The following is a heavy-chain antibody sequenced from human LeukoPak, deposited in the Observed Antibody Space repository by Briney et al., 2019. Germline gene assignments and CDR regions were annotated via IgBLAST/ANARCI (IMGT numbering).Heavy chain of an antibody. V-gene: IGHV4-30-2*01. CDR1: GGSISSGGYS. CDR2: IYHSGST. J-gene: IGHJ4*02. CDR3: ARIDILTGYYRIDY. D-gene: IGHD3-9*01. Sequence: SETLSLTCAVSGGSISSGGYSWSWIRQPPGKGLEWIGYIYHSGSTYYNPSLKSRVTISVDRSKNQFSLKLSSVTAADTAVYYCARIDILTGYYRIDYWGQGTPVTVSS.